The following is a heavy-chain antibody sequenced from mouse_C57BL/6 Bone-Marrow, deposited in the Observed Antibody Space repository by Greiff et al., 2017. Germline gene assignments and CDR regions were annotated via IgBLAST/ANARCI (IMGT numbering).Heavy chain of an antibody. D-gene: IGHD3-2*02. J-gene: IGHJ3*01. CDR1: GFTFSSYG. CDR3: ARRGQRRLQGFAY. V-gene: IGHV5-6*01. Sequence: EVQLVESGGDLVKPGGSLKLSCAASGFTFSSYGMSWVRQTPDKRLEWVATISSGGSYTYSPDSVKGRFTISRDNAKNTLYLQMSSLKSEDTAMYYCARRGQRRLQGFAYWGQGTLVTVSA. CDR2: ISSGGSYT.